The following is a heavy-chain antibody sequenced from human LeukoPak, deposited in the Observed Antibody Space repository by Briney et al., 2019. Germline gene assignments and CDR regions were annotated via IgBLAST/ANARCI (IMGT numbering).Heavy chain of an antibody. CDR2: INHSGST. D-gene: IGHD3-10*01. J-gene: IGHJ4*02. CDR3: ARAPYYY. CDR1: GVSISSSRYD. Sequence: SETLSLTCTVSGVSISSSRYDWGWIRQPPGKGLEWIGEINHSGSTNYNPPLKSRVTISVDTSKNQFSLKLSSVTAADTAVYYCARAPYYYWGQGTLVTVSS. V-gene: IGHV4-39*07.